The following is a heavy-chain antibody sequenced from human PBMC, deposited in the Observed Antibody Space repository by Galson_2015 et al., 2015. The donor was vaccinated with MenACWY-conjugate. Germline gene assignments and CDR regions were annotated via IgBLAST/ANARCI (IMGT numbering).Heavy chain of an antibody. J-gene: IGHJ6*03. V-gene: IGHV3-23*01. CDR3: AKDVYMDV. CDR1: GFTFRQYA. CDR2: ISDSGATT. Sequence: SLRLSCAASGFTFRQYAMSWVRQAPGKGLEWVATISDSGATTHYIDSVKGRFTISRDNSKNTLYLQMSRLRAEDTALYYCAKDVYMDVWGKGTTVSVSS.